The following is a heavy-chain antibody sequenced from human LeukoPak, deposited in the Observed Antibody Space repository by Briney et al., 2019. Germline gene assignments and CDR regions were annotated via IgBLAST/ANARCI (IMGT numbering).Heavy chain of an antibody. CDR3: AHRISRLLYGSGSSDY. Sequence: SGPTLVKPTQTLTLTCSCSGFSLNTSGVGVGWIRQPPVKALEWLAFIYWDDEKRYSPSLKTRLTVNKDTSKNQVVLTMTNMDPVDTATYNCAHRISRLLYGSGSSDYWGQGTLVTVSS. V-gene: IGHV2-5*02. D-gene: IGHD3-10*01. CDR2: IYWDDEK. J-gene: IGHJ4*02. CDR1: GFSLNTSGVG.